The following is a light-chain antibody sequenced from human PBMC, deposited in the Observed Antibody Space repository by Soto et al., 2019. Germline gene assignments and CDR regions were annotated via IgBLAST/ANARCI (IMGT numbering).Light chain of an antibody. V-gene: IGKV1-8*01. J-gene: IGKJ4*01. CDR3: QQYYSYLVT. CDR2: AAS. Sequence: AIRMTQSPSSLSASTGARVTITCRASQGISSYLAWYQQKPGKAPKLLIYAASTLQIGVPSRFSGSGSGTDFTLTISCLQSEDFETYYCQQYYSYLVTFGGRTKVDIK. CDR1: QGISSY.